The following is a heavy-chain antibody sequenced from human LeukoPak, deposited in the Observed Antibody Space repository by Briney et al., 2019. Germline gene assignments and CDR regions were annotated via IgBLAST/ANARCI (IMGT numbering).Heavy chain of an antibody. Sequence: GGSLRLSCATSGFTFSSYAMNWVRQAPGKGLEWVSGIRVGGEIYYADSVKGRFTISRDNSENTLYLQMSGLRVEDTAVYYCAKGIGDAGYYFDYWGQGTLVTVSS. CDR1: GFTFSSYA. CDR3: AKGIGDAGYYFDY. J-gene: IGHJ4*02. V-gene: IGHV3-23*01. D-gene: IGHD3-16*01. CDR2: IRVGGEI.